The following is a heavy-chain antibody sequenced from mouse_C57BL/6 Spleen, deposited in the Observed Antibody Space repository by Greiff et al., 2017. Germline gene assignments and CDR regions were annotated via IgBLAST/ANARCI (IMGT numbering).Heavy chain of an antibody. CDR1: GFTFSDYG. CDR3: ARGYGSSQFAY. V-gene: IGHV5-17*01. CDR2: ISSGSSII. D-gene: IGHD1-1*01. Sequence: EVQVVESGGGLVKPGGSLKLSCAPSGFTFSDYGMHWVRQALEKGLEWVSYISSGSSIIYYAATVKGRFTISSDNAKNSRLLQMTSLRSEDTAMYYCARGYGSSQFAYWGQGTLVTVSA. J-gene: IGHJ3*01.